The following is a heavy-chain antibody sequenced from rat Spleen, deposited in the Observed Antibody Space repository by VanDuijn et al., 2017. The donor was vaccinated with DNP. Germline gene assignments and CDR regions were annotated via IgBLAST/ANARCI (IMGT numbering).Heavy chain of an antibody. D-gene: IGHD4-3*01. Sequence: EVQLVASGGGLVQPGRSLKLSCAASGFTFSGYYMAWVRQAPGKGLDWVASISIRAHNVATLYADSVEERFTVSRDASQSMVYLQMNNLQTEDTALYSCTRGPPFDYWGQGVMVTVSS. J-gene: IGHJ2*01. CDR1: GFTFSGYY. V-gene: IGHV10-4*01. CDR2: ISIRAHNVAT. CDR3: TRGPPFDY.